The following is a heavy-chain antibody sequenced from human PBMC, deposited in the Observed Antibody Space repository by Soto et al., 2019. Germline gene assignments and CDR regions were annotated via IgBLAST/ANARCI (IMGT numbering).Heavy chain of an antibody. V-gene: IGHV3-74*01. CDR2: INSDGSST. D-gene: IGHD5-18*01. J-gene: IGHJ4*02. CDR3: AREGVGYSYGNFDY. Sequence: EVQLVKSGGGLVQPGGSLRLSCEVSGFTFRSYWMHWVRKAPGRGLVWVSRINSDGSSTNYADSVKGRFTVSRDNAKSTLYLQMNSLRAEDTAVYYCAREGVGYSYGNFDYWGQGTLVTVSS. CDR1: GFTFRSYW.